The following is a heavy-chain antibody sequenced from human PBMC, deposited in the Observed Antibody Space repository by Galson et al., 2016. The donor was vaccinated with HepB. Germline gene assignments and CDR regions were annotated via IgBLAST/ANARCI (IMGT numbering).Heavy chain of an antibody. CDR1: GGSVSSGSLY. CDR3: AGAPRDGSGYYHWYFAL. CDR2: VYKTGST. V-gene: IGHV4-61*01. D-gene: IGHD3-22*01. Sequence: SETLSLTCTVSGGSVSSGSLYWSWIRQPPGKGLEWIGYVYKTGSTNYNPSLKSRVTISVDTSRNQFSLRLTSVIAADTAVYYCAGAPRDGSGYYHWYFALGGRGTLVTVSS. J-gene: IGHJ2*01.